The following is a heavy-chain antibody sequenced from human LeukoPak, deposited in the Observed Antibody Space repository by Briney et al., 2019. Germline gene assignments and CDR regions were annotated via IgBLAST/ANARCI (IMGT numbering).Heavy chain of an antibody. CDR3: ATSMAQDVDAFHI. J-gene: IGHJ3*02. V-gene: IGHV3-11*04. CDR1: GFTFSDYY. Sequence: GGSLRLSCAASGFTFSDYYMSWIRQAPGKGLEWVSYISSSGSTIYYADSVKGRFTISRDNAKNSLYLQMNNLRAEDTAMFYCATSMAQDVDAFHIWGQGTMVTVSS. D-gene: IGHD2-21*01. CDR2: ISSSGSTI.